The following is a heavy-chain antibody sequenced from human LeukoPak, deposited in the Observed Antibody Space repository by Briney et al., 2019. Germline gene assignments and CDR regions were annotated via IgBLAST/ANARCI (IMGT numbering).Heavy chain of an antibody. CDR2: MNPNSGNT. Sequence: ASVKVSCKASGYTFTSYDINWVRQAPGQGLEWMGWMNPNSGNTGYAQKFQGRVTMTRNTSISTAYMELSSLRSEDTAVYYCARDLRSSGWYQFDPWGQGTLVTVSS. J-gene: IGHJ5*02. CDR1: GYTFTSYD. D-gene: IGHD6-19*01. CDR3: ARDLRSSGWYQFDP. V-gene: IGHV1-8*01.